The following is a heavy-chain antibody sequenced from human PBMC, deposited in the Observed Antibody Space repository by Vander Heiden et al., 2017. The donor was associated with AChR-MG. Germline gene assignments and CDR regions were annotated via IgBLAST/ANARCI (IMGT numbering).Heavy chain of an antibody. D-gene: IGHD6-6*01. Sequence: QVQLVPSGAEVQKPGSSVTVSCKASGGTSSSYAISWVRQAPGQGLGLMGGIIPIFGTANYAQKFQGRVTITADESTGTAYMKLSSLRSEDTAVYYCASYSRSSGPYFDYWGQGTLVTVSS. CDR3: ASYSRSSGPYFDY. CDR1: GGTSSSYA. J-gene: IGHJ4*02. V-gene: IGHV1-69*01. CDR2: IIPIFGTA.